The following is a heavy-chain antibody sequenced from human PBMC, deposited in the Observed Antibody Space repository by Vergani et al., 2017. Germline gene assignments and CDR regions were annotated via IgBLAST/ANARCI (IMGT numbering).Heavy chain of an antibody. CDR3: TRDRESPYYDFWSGFYTPFDY. D-gene: IGHD3-3*01. J-gene: IGHJ4*02. V-gene: IGHV3-21*03. Sequence: EVQLVESGGGLVQPGGSLRLSCAASGFTFSSYSMNWVRQAPGKGLEWVSSISSSSSYIYYADSVKGRFTISRDNAKNSLYLQMNSLKTEDTAVYYCTRDRESPYYDFWSGFYTPFDYWGQGTLVTVSS. CDR1: GFTFSSYS. CDR2: ISSSSSYI.